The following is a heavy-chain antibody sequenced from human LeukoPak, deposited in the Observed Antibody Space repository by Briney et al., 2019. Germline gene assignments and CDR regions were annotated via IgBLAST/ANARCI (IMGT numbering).Heavy chain of an antibody. CDR3: ARRPMVRGVIDY. CDR1: GGSFSGYY. Sequence: SETLSLTCAVYGGSFSGYYWSWIRQPPGERLEWIGEINHSGSTNYNPSLKSRVTISVDTSKNQFSLKLSSVTAADTAVYYCARRPMVRGVIDYWGQGTQVTVSS. V-gene: IGHV4-34*01. J-gene: IGHJ4*02. CDR2: INHSGST. D-gene: IGHD3-10*01.